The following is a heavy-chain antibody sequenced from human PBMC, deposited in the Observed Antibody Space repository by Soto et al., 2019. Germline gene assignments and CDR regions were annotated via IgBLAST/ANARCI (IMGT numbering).Heavy chain of an antibody. V-gene: IGHV3-30-3*01. CDR1: GFTFSSYA. CDR3: ARPEGAYDYVWGTFDY. Sequence: QVQLVESGGGVVQPGRSLRLSCAASGFTFSSYAMHWVRQAPGKGLERVAVISYAGSNKYYADSVKGRFTISRDNSKNTLYLQMNSLRAEDTAVYYCARPEGAYDYVWGTFDYWGQGTLVTVSS. J-gene: IGHJ4*02. D-gene: IGHD3-16*01. CDR2: ISYAGSNK.